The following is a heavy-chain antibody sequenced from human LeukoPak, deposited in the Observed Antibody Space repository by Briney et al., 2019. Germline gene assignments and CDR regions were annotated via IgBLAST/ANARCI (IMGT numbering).Heavy chain of an antibody. J-gene: IGHJ5*02. Sequence: SETLSLTCTVSGGSISSGDYYWSWIRQPPGKGLEWIGYIYYSGSTYYNPSLKSRVTISLDTSKNQFSLKLTSVTAADTAIYYCASGGYCGTTSCYPKWFDPWGQGTLVTVSS. CDR2: IYYSGST. CDR1: GGSISSGDYY. D-gene: IGHD2-2*01. CDR3: ASGGYCGTTSCYPKWFDP. V-gene: IGHV4-30-4*02.